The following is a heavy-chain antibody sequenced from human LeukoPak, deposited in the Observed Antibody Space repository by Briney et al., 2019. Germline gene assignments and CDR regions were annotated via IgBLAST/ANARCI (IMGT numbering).Heavy chain of an antibody. D-gene: IGHD5-12*01. V-gene: IGHV1-18*04. J-gene: IGHJ2*01. CDR3: ARVSTNSRVAGYDPQWYFDL. CDR1: GYTFIKYG. Sequence: ASMTVSCKASGYTFIKYGFSWVRQAPGQGREGMGWISAYNGKTNYLQKFQGRVTMPTATSTNTVYMELTSLRSADTAVYYCARVSTNSRVAGYDPQWYFDLWGRGTPVTVSP. CDR2: ISAYNGKT.